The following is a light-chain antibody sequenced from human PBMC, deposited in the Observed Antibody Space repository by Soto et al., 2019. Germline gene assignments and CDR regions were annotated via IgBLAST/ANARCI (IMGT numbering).Light chain of an antibody. CDR3: MQGTHWPWT. J-gene: IGKJ1*01. CDR1: QSLIHSDGDTY. Sequence: DVVMTQSPLSLPVTLGQPASISCRSSQSLIHSDGDTYLNWFHQRPGQSPRRLIYEVSDRDSGVPDRFSGSGSGTDFTLKISRVEAEDVGIYYWMQGTHWPWTFGQGTEVEIK. CDR2: EVS. V-gene: IGKV2-30*02.